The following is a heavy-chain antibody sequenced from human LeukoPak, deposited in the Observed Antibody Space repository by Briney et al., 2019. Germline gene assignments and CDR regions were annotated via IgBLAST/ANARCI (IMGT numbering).Heavy chain of an antibody. CDR1: GFTFRTCA. CDR3: ASHPKSGGNFDY. V-gene: IGHV3-23*01. D-gene: IGHD4-23*01. J-gene: IGHJ4*02. Sequence: GGSLRLSCAVSGFTFRTCAMSWVRQAPGKGLEWVSAISGSGTGTYYADSVKGRFTISRDNSKNTLYLEMNNLRAEDTAAYYCASHPKSGGNFDYWGQRTLVTVSS. CDR2: ISGSGTGT.